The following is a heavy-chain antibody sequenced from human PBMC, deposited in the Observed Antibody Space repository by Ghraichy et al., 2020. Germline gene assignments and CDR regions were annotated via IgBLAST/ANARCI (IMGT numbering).Heavy chain of an antibody. CDR2: IWYDGSNK. Sequence: GGSLRLSCAASGFTFSSYGMHWVRQAPGKGLEWVAVIWYDGSNKYYADSVKGRFTISRDNSKNTLYLQMNSLRAEDTAVYYCARERGSSTSGKPGYYYYGMDVWGQGTTVTVSS. CDR1: GFTFSSYG. J-gene: IGHJ6*02. D-gene: IGHD2-2*01. V-gene: IGHV3-33*01. CDR3: ARERGSSTSGKPGYYYYGMDV.